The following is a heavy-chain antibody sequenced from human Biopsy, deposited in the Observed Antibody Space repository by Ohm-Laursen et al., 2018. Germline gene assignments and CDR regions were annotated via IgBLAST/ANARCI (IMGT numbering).Heavy chain of an antibody. Sequence: GTLSLTCAVYGESFNGYYWSWIRQTPGKGLEWIGEINPSGRTNYNPSLKSRVTISVDTSKNQFSLRVSSVTAADTAVYYCARDRDRRGWFDPWGQGTLVTVSS. CDR2: INPSGRT. CDR3: ARDRDRRGWFDP. J-gene: IGHJ5*02. V-gene: IGHV4-34*01. D-gene: IGHD1-14*01. CDR1: GESFNGYY.